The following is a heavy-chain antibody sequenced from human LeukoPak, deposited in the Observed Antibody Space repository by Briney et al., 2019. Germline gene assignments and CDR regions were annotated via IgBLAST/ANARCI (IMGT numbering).Heavy chain of an antibody. D-gene: IGHD2-8*01. CDR3: ASLTPMYLNYFDY. CDR2: FDPEDGET. CDR1: GYTLTELS. Sequence: ASVTVSCKVSGYTLTELSMHWVRQPPGKGHEWMGGFDPEDGETIYAQKFQGRVTITEDTSTDTAYMELSSLRSEDTAVYYCASLTPMYLNYFDYWGQGTLVTVSS. J-gene: IGHJ4*02. V-gene: IGHV1-24*01.